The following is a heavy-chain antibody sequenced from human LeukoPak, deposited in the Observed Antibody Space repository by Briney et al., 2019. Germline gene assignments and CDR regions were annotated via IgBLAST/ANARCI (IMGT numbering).Heavy chain of an antibody. CDR2: IHYSGST. CDR1: GGSISNYY. Sequence: PSETLSLTCTVSGGSISNYYWSWIRQPPGKGLEWIGYIHYSGSTNYNPSLKSRVTISVDTPKNQLSLKLTSMTAADTAVYYCARELGATVVNYGMDVWGQGTTVTVSS. D-gene: IGHD4-23*01. CDR3: ARELGATVVNYGMDV. V-gene: IGHV4-59*01. J-gene: IGHJ6*02.